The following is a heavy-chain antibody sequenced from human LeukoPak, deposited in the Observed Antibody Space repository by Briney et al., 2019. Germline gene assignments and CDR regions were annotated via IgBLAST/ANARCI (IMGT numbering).Heavy chain of an antibody. Sequence: PGGSLRLSCAASGFTVSSNYMSWVRQAPGKGLEWVSVIYSGGSTYYADSVKGRFTISRHNSKNTLYLQMNSLRAEDTAVYYCAGGVPPYYYYMDVWGKGTTVTVSS. CDR1: GFTVSSNY. V-gene: IGHV3-53*04. J-gene: IGHJ6*03. CDR3: AGGVPPYYYYMDV. CDR2: IYSGGST. D-gene: IGHD2-8*02.